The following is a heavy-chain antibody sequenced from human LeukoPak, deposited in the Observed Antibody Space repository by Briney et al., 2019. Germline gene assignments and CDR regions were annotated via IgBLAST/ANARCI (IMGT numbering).Heavy chain of an antibody. CDR3: ARGRIAVAGPFDY. V-gene: IGHV3-53*01. Sequence: GGSLRLSCAASGFTVSSNYMNWVRQAPWEGLEWVSVIYSGGSTYYADSVKGRFTISRDNSKNTLYLQMNSLRAEDTAVYYCARGRIAVAGPFDYWGQGTLVTVSS. J-gene: IGHJ4*02. CDR2: IYSGGST. CDR1: GFTVSSNY. D-gene: IGHD6-19*01.